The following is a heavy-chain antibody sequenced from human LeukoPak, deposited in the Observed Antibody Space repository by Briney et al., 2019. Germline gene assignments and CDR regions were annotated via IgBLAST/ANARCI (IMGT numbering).Heavy chain of an antibody. D-gene: IGHD6-25*01. V-gene: IGHV1-18*01. CDR3: ARVPRLPERRWFDP. CDR2: ISAYNGNT. Sequence: ASVKVSCKASGGTFSSYAISWVRQAPGQGLEWMGWISAYNGNTNYAQKLQGRVTMTTHTSTSTAYMELRSLRSDDTAVYYCARVPRLPERRWFDPWGQGALVTVSS. J-gene: IGHJ5*02. CDR1: GGTFSSYA.